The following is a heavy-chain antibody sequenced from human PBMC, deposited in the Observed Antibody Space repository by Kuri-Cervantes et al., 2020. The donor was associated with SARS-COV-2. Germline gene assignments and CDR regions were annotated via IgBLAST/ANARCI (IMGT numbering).Heavy chain of an antibody. CDR3: ARGGGPQWLVHPLDY. CDR2: ISYDGSNK. J-gene: IGHJ4*02. Sequence: GESLKISCAASGFTFSSYAMHWVRQAPGKGLEWVAVISYDGSNKYYADSVKGRFTISRDNSKNTLYLQMNSLRAEDTAVYYCARGGGPQWLVHPLDYWGQGTLVTVS. V-gene: IGHV3-30-3*01. D-gene: IGHD6-19*01. CDR1: GFTFSSYA.